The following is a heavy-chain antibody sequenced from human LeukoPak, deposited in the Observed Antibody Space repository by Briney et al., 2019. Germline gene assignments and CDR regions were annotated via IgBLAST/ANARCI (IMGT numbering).Heavy chain of an antibody. D-gene: IGHD3-3*01. CDR3: AREEDDFWSGYSRGNWFDP. V-gene: IGHV1-18*01. CDR1: GYTFTSYG. J-gene: IGHJ5*02. Sequence: ASVTVSCKASGYTFTSYGISWVRQAPGQGLEWMGWISAYNGNTNYAQTLQGRVTMTTDTSTSTAYMELRSLRSDDTAVYYCAREEDDFWSGYSRGNWFDPWGQGTLVTVSS. CDR2: ISAYNGNT.